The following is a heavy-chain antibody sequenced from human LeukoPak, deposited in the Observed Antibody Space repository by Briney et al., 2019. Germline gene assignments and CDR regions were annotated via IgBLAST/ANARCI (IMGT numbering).Heavy chain of an antibody. D-gene: IGHD7-27*01. CDR3: ARDWGSDY. J-gene: IGHJ4*02. CDR2: ISYDGSNK. Sequence: GGSLRLSCAASGFTFSSYAMHRVRQAPGKGLEWVAVISYDGSNKYYADSVKGRFTISRDNSKNTLYLQMNSLRAEDTAVYYCARDWGSDYWGQGTLVTVSS. CDR1: GFTFSSYA. V-gene: IGHV3-30*04.